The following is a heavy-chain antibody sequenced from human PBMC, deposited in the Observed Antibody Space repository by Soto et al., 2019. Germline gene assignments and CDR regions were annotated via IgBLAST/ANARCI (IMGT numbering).Heavy chain of an antibody. J-gene: IGHJ6*03. CDR3: ARSFYMPNYYYYMDV. CDR1: GYTFTSYD. Sequence: QVQLVQSGAEVKRPGASVKVSCKASGYTFTSYDINWVRQATGQGLEWMGWMNPNSGNTGYAQKFQGRVTMTRNTSISTAYMELSSLRSEDTAVYYCARSFYMPNYYYYMDVWGKGTTVTVSS. D-gene: IGHD2-2*02. CDR2: MNPNSGNT. V-gene: IGHV1-8*01.